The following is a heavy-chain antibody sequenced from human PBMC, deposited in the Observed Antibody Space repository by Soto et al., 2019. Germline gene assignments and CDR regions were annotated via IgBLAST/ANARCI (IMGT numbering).Heavy chain of an antibody. V-gene: IGHV1-8*01. CDR2: MNPNSGNT. Sequence: ASVKVSCKASGYTFTSYDINWVRQATGQGLEWMGWMNPNSGNTGYAQKFQGRVTMTRNTSISTAYMELSSLRSDDTAVYYCARGANCTNGVCYTGGWFDPWGQGTLVTVSS. J-gene: IGHJ5*02. CDR3: ARGANCTNGVCYTGGWFDP. CDR1: GYTFTSYD. D-gene: IGHD2-8*01.